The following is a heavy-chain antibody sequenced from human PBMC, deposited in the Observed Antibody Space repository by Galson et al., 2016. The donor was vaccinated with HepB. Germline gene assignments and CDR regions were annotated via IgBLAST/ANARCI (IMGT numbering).Heavy chain of an antibody. CDR3: VLSLHQGPIGLPPGTLLQEHL. CDR1: GFSFSSYA. V-gene: IGHV3-64D*06. D-gene: IGHD2/OR15-2a*01. J-gene: IGHJ6*01. CDR2: ITNNGDTT. Sequence: SLRLSCAASGFSFSSYAMDWVRQAPGKGLEFVSGITNNGDTTDYADSVKGRFTISRDNSKNTLYLQMSSLRAEDTVIHSRVLSLHQGPIGLPPGTLLQEHLWG.